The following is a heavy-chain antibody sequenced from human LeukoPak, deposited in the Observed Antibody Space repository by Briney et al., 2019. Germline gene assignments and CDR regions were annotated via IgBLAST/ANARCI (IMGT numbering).Heavy chain of an antibody. J-gene: IGHJ4*02. Sequence: ASVKVSCKASGYTFTGYYMHWVRPAPGQGLEWMGWINLNSGDTNYAQKFQDRVTMTRDTSISTAYMELSRLRSDDTAVFYCVRDGVTVATPYFDYWGQGTLVTVS. V-gene: IGHV1-2*02. D-gene: IGHD4-23*01. CDR2: INLNSGDT. CDR1: GYTFTGYY. CDR3: VRDGVTVATPYFDY.